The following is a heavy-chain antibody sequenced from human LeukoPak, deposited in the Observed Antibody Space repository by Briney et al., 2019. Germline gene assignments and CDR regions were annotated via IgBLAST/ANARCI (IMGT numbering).Heavy chain of an antibody. J-gene: IGHJ4*02. V-gene: IGHV3-30*02. CDR2: IRYDGSNK. D-gene: IGHD2-2*01. Sequence: GGSLRLSCAASGFTFSSYGMHWVRQAPGKGLEWVAFIRYDGSNKYYADSVKGRFTISRDNAKNTLYLQMNSLRAEDTAIYFCAKARVPATADFDSWGQGTLVTVSS. CDR1: GFTFSSYG. CDR3: AKARVPATADFDS.